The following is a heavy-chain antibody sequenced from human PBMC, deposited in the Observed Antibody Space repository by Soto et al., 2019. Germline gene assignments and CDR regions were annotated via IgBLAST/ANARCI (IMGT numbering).Heavy chain of an antibody. D-gene: IGHD5-12*01. J-gene: IGHJ5*02. CDR3: ARDTYSGYDFGL. V-gene: IGHV4-30-4*01. CDR1: GASVAGGSYY. CDR2: IPSRGRP. Sequence: QVQLRESGPGLVKPSQTLSLTCSVSGASVAGGSYYWSWVRQPPGKGLEWIGYIPSRGRPFYNPSLTSRGTISADTSKNQLSLQLTSGTAADTAVYFWARDTYSGYDFGLWGQGTLVNGSS.